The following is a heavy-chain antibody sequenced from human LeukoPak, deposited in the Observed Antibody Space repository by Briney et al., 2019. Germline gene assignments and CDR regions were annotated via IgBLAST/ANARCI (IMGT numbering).Heavy chain of an antibody. V-gene: IGHV3-43*02. CDR2: ISADGGST. CDR3: AKESGKFDY. Sequence: PGESLRLSCVASGLTFGDSAMHWVRQAPGKGLEWVSLISADGGSTFSADSVKGRFSISRDNSKNSLYLQMDSLRSEDTAMYYCAKESGKFDYWGQGTLVAVSS. J-gene: IGHJ4*02. CDR1: GLTFGDSA.